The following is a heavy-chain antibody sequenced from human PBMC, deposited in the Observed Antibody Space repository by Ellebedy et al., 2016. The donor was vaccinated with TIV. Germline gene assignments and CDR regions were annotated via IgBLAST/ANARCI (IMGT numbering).Heavy chain of an antibody. CDR1: GFTFSSYW. J-gene: IGHJ5*02. Sequence: GESLKISCAASGFTFSSYWMSWVRQAPGKGLGWVANIKYDGSEKYYVDSVKGRFTISRDNAKKSLYLQMDSLRAEDTAVYYCARWYDDSWTGYYTWGQGTLVTVSS. D-gene: IGHD3-3*01. V-gene: IGHV3-7*02. CDR3: ARWYDDSWTGYYT. CDR2: IKYDGSEK.